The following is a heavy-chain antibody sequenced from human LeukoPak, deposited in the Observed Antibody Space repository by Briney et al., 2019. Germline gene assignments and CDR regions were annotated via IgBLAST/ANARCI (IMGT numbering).Heavy chain of an antibody. D-gene: IGHD6-13*01. CDR2: IRYDGSNK. CDR1: GFTFSSYG. J-gene: IGHJ4*02. V-gene: IGHV3-30*02. CDR3: AKEIPYSSSLSIDY. Sequence: GGSLRLSCAASGFTFSSYGMLWVRQAPGKGLEWVAFIRYDGSNKYYADSVKGRFTISRDNSKNTLYLQMNSLRAEDTAVYYCAKEIPYSSSLSIDYWGQGTLVTVSS.